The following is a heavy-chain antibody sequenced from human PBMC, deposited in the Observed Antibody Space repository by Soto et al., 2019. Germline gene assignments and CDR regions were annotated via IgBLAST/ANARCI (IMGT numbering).Heavy chain of an antibody. CDR1: GFTFSSYA. CDR3: ARAFGIAMGRGLLYGMDV. V-gene: IGHV3-23*01. CDR2: ISGSGGST. Sequence: AGGSLRLSCAASGFTFSSYAMSWVRQAPGKGLEWVSAISGSGGSTYYADSVKGRFTISRDNSKNTLYLQMNSLRAEDTAVYYCARAFGIAMGRGLLYGMDVWGQGTMVTVSS. J-gene: IGHJ6*02. D-gene: IGHD3-10*01.